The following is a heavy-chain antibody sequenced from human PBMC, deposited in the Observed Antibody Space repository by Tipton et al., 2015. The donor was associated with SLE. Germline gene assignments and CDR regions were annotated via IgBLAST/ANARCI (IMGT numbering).Heavy chain of an antibody. D-gene: IGHD3-3*01. CDR1: GGSISSYY. V-gene: IGHV4-59*12. CDR3: ARDNYDFWSGYHSG. CDR2: IYYSGST. Sequence: TLSLTCTVPGGSISSYYWSWIRQPPGKGLEWIGYIYYSGSTNYNPSLKSRVTISVDTSKNQFSLKLSSVTAADTAVYYCARDNYDFWSGYHSGWGQGTLVTVSS. J-gene: IGHJ4*02.